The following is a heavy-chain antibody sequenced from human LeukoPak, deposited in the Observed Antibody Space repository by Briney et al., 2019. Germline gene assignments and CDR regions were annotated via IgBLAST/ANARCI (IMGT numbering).Heavy chain of an antibody. J-gene: IGHJ3*02. CDR3: ASFRFLERLLSPPNAFDI. D-gene: IGHD3-3*01. CDR1: GFTFSSYA. V-gene: IGHV3-30-3*01. Sequence: TGGSLRLSCAASGFTFSSYAMHWVRQAPGKGLEWVAVISYDGSNKYYADSVKGRFTISRDNSKNTLYLQMNSLRAEDTAVYYCASFRFLERLLSPPNAFDIWGQGTMVTVSS. CDR2: ISYDGSNK.